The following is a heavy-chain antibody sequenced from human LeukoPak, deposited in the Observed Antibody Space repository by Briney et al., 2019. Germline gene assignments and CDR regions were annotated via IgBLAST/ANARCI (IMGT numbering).Heavy chain of an antibody. D-gene: IGHD1-1*01. CDR3: ARDPAWNAFDV. J-gene: IGHJ3*01. V-gene: IGHV1-2*02. CDR2: INPDKGDT. Sequence: VASVTVSCKASGYTFDNYYIHCVRQARGQGLEWVGRINPDKGDTTYARRFQGRVTMTRDTSTNTAYMELRRLTSDDAAVYYCARDPAWNAFDVWGQGTLVTVS. CDR1: GYTFDNYY.